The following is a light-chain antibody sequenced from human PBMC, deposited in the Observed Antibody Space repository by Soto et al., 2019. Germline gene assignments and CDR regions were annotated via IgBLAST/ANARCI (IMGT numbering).Light chain of an antibody. CDR2: AES. CDR1: QGISSY. CDR3: QKYYSYPLT. J-gene: IGKJ1*01. Sequence: AIRMTQSPSSLSASTGDRVTITCRASQGISSYLAWYQQKPGKAPKLLIYAESTLQSGVQSRFSGSGAGTDFTLNIRGLQSQDFATYYCQKYYSYPLTFGQGTKVEL. V-gene: IGKV1-8*01.